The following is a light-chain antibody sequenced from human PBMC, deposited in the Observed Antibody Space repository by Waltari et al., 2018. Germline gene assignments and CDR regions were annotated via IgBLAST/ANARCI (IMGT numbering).Light chain of an antibody. J-gene: IGKJ2*01. CDR2: GAS. Sequence: ASQSLTKRYLTWYQQKPGQAPRLLIYGASSRAAGIPYRFSGSGSGTDFTLTISRLEPEDFAVYYCQQYGSSVLYTFGQGTKLEIK. CDR1: QSLTKRY. V-gene: IGKV3-20*01. CDR3: QQYGSSVLYT.